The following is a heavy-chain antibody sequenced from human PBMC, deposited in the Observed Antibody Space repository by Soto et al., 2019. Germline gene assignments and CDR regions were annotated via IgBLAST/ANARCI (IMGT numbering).Heavy chain of an antibody. CDR1: GGSMTSFY. CDR3: AGSISGDPWFDP. V-gene: IGHV4-59*03. CDR2: VFHSGTT. J-gene: IGHJ5*02. Sequence: PSETLSLTCTVSGGSMTSFYWSWIRQPPGKGLEWIGYVFHSGTTNYNPPLKSRVIISVYTSKNQFSLRLNSVSAADTAVYYCAGSISGDPWFDPWGQGTLVTVSS. D-gene: IGHD2-21*01.